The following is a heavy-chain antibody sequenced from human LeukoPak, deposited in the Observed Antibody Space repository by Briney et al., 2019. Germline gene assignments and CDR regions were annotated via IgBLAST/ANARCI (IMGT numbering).Heavy chain of an antibody. D-gene: IGHD3-22*01. CDR3: ARSYYYDSSGSLGAFDI. CDR2: IYSGGST. CDR1: GFTFNNYN. V-gene: IGHV3-66*01. J-gene: IGHJ3*02. Sequence: AGGSLRLSCATSGFTFNNYNMNWVRQAPGRALEWVSVIYSGGSTYYADSVKGRFTISRDNSKNTLYLQMNSLRAEDTAVYYCARSYYYDSSGSLGAFDIWGQGTMVTVSS.